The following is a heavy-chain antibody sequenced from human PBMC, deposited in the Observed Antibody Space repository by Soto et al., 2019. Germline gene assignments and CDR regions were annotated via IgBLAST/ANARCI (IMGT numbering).Heavy chain of an antibody. J-gene: IGHJ6*02. CDR2: IYYSGST. Sequence: SETLSLTCTVSGGSISSYYWSWIRQPPGKGLEWIGYIYYSGSTNYNPSLKSRVTISVDTSKNQFSLKLSSVTAADTAVYYCARSQPYYYDSSGYYYYYYGMDVWGQGTTVTVSS. CDR3: ARSQPYYYDSSGYYYYYYGMDV. CDR1: GGSISSYY. D-gene: IGHD3-22*01. V-gene: IGHV4-59*08.